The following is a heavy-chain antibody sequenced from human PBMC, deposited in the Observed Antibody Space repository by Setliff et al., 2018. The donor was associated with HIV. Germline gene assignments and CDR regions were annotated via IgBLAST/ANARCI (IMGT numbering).Heavy chain of an antibody. CDR2: IKQDGREK. V-gene: IGHV3-7*01. CDR3: ASPYFVVY. Sequence: GGSLRLSCAASGFTLRSYWMNWVRQAPGKGLEWVANIKQDGREKYYVDSVKGRFTISRDNAKNSLYLQMNSLRAEDTAVYYCASPYFVVYWGQGTLVTVSS. D-gene: IGHD2-21*01. CDR1: GFTLRSYW. J-gene: IGHJ4*02.